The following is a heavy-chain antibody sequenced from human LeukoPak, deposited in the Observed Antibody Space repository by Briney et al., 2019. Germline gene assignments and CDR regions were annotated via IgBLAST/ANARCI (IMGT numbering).Heavy chain of an antibody. CDR1: GGSISGYY. D-gene: IGHD2-2*01. CDR2: IYYSGST. J-gene: IGHJ6*03. CDR3: ARVGVIPAANTDYYYMDV. Sequence: SETLSLTCTVSGGSISGYYWSWIRQPPGKGLEWIGYIYYSGSTKYNPSLKSRITISIDTPKNQFSLKVSSVTAADTAVYYCARVGVIPAANTDYYYMDVWGKGTTVTVSS. V-gene: IGHV4-59*01.